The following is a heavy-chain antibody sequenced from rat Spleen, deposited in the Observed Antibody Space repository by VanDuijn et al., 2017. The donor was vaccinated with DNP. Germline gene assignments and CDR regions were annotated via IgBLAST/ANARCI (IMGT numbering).Heavy chain of an antibody. V-gene: IGHV5S13*01. CDR2: ISNSGGRT. J-gene: IGHJ3*01. D-gene: IGHD1-4*01. CDR3: ATSPGPNWFAY. Sequence: EVQLVESGGGLVQPGRSLQLSCAASGFTFSNYGMAWVRQAPKKGLEWVATISNSGGRTYYPDSVNGRFTISRDNANHTLYLQMDSLRSEDTATYYCATSPGPNWFAYWGQGTLVSVSS. CDR1: GFTFSNYG.